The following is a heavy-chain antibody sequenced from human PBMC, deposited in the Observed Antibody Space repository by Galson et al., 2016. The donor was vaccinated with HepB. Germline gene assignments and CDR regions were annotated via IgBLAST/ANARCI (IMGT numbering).Heavy chain of an antibody. CDR1: GFTLDDYA. CDR3: ARRSSKIGARHRFFDL. V-gene: IGHV3-9*01. Sequence: SLRLSCATSGFTLDDYAMHWVRQSPGKGLEWVSGISWDSRSIDYVDSVKGRFTISRDNAKNSLYLQMDSLRPDDTAFYFCARRSSKIGARHRFFDLWGRGTLVTVSS. D-gene: IGHD1-26*01. J-gene: IGHJ2*01. CDR2: ISWDSRSI.